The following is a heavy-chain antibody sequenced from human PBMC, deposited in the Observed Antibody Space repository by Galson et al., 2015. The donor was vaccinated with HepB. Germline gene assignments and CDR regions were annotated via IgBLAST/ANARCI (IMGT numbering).Heavy chain of an antibody. V-gene: IGHV3-48*02. CDR1: GFTFSSYT. J-gene: IGHJ4*02. CDR2: INTIGSAI. D-gene: IGHD2-15*01. Sequence: SLRLSCAASGFTFSSYTMNWVRQAPGKGLEWVSYINTIGSAIYYADSVKGRFTISRDNAKNSLYLQLNSLRDDDTAVYYCARALLKPFDSWGPGTLVTVSS. CDR3: ARALLKPFDS.